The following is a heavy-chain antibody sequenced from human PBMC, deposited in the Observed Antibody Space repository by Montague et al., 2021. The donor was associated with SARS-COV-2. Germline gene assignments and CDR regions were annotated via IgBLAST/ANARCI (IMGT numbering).Heavy chain of an antibody. Sequence: SLRLSCAASGFTFNNYGFHWVRQAPGKGLQWVALISYDGSIRHYADSVKGRFTISRDQSKNTLYLQMDSLRPEDTAVYLCARSGGILHFRASLAQLSDWGRGVLVTVSS. CDR3: ARSGGILHFRASLAQLSD. CDR2: ISYDGSIR. CDR1: GFTFNNYG. J-gene: IGHJ4*02. D-gene: IGHD1-14*01. V-gene: IGHV3-30*04.